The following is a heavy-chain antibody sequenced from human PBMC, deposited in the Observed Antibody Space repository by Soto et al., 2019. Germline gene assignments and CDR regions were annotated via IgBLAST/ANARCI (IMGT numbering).Heavy chain of an antibody. CDR1: GFTFSDYS. Sequence: GGSLRLSCAASGFTFSDYSVHWVRQAPGKGLEWVSYISCAGGTIYYADSVKGRFTISRDNAKNSLYLQMNSLRAEDTAVYYCARGERCNPSSFGWFDPWGQGTLVTVSS. J-gene: IGHJ5*02. CDR3: ARGERCNPSSFGWFDP. V-gene: IGHV3-48*01. CDR2: ISCAGGTI. D-gene: IGHD2-8*01.